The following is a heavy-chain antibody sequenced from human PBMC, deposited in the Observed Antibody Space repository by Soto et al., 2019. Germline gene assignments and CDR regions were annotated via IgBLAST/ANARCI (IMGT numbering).Heavy chain of an antibody. Sequence: GESLKISCKGSGYSFATYWIGWVRQMPGKGLEWMAIIYPGDSDTKYSPSFQGQVTISVDKSFSTAYLQWSSLQASDTAIYYCARHRGYSGSYDYWGQGTLVTVSS. CDR1: GYSFATYW. V-gene: IGHV5-51*01. J-gene: IGHJ4*02. CDR2: IYPGDSDT. D-gene: IGHD1-26*01. CDR3: ARHRGYSGSYDY.